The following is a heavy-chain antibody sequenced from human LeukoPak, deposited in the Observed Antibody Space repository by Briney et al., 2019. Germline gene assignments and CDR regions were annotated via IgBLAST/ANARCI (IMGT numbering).Heavy chain of an antibody. CDR3: ARLMGY. CDR1: GFTVSSNY. Sequence: GSLRLSCAASGFTVSSNYMSWVRQAPGKGLEWIGSIYHSGSTYYNPSLKSRVTISVDTSKNQFSLKLSSVTAADTAVYYCARLMGYWGQGTLVTVSS. V-gene: IGHV4-38-2*01. D-gene: IGHD2-8*01. J-gene: IGHJ4*02. CDR2: IYHSGST.